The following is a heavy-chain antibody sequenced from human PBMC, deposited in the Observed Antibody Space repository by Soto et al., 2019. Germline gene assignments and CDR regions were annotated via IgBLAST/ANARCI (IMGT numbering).Heavy chain of an antibody. CDR2: IMPVFPTP. CDR1: GGTFSTSA. D-gene: IGHD1-1*01. CDR3: ARDKDRLQLGGNYYYILDV. Sequence: QVQLVQSGAEVKKPGSSVKVSCKASGGTFSTSAISWVRQAPGQGLEWVGGIMPVFPTPDYAQNFQGRVTITADXPXTXAHXELTSLRADDTAVYYCARDKDRLQLGGNYYYILDVWGQGTAITVSS. J-gene: IGHJ6*02. V-gene: IGHV1-69*12.